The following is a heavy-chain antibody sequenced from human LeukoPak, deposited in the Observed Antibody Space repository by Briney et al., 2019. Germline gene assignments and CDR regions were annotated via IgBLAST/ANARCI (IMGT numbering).Heavy chain of an antibody. CDR1: GFTFSSYA. CDR2: IRGSGGST. J-gene: IGHJ4*02. V-gene: IGHV3-23*01. D-gene: IGHD6-13*01. CDR3: AKDTGYSSSWPFDY. Sequence: TGGSLRLSCAASGFTFSSYAMSWVRQAPGKGLEWVSAIRGSGGSTYYADSVKGRFTISRDNSKNTLYLQMNSLRAEDTAVYYCAKDTGYSSSWPFDYWGQGTLVTVSS.